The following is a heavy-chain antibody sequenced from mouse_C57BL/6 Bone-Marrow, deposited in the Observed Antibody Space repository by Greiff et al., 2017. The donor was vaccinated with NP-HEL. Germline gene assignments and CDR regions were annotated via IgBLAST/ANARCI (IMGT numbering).Heavy chain of an antibody. CDR2: ISSGSSTI. V-gene: IGHV5-17*01. J-gene: IGHJ1*03. Sequence: EVQRVESGGGLVKPGGSLKLSCAASGFTFSDYGMHWVRQAPEKGLAWVAYISSGSSTIYYADTVKGRFTISRANAKNTLFLQMTSLRSEDTAMYYCARGYYYYGSSYWYFDVWGTGTTVTVSS. CDR1: GFTFSDYG. D-gene: IGHD1-1*01. CDR3: ARGYYYYGSSYWYFDV.